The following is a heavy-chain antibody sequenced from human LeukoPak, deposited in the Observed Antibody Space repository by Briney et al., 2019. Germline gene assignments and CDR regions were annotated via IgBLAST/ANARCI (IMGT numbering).Heavy chain of an antibody. CDR3: ARNVVPAADDAFDI. Sequence: ASVKVSCKTSGYIFTDYYIHWVRQATGQGLEWMGWMNPNSGNTGYAQKFQGRVTITRDTSISTAYMELSSLTSEDTAVYYCARNVVPAADDAFDIWGQGTMVTVS. CDR1: GYIFTDYY. V-gene: IGHV1-8*03. CDR2: MNPNSGNT. J-gene: IGHJ3*02. D-gene: IGHD2-2*01.